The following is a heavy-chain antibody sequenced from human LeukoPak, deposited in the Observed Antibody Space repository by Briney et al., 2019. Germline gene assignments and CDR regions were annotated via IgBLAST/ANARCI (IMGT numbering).Heavy chain of an antibody. CDR3: ATYGDVGIDY. CDR1: GGSISSYY. Sequence: PSETLSLTCTVSGGSISSYYWSWIRQPPGKGLEWIGYIYYSGSTNYNPSLKSRVTISVHTSKNQFSLKLSSVTAADTAVYYCATYGDVGIDYWGQGTLVTVSS. V-gene: IGHV4-59*01. J-gene: IGHJ4*02. D-gene: IGHD4-17*01. CDR2: IYYSGST.